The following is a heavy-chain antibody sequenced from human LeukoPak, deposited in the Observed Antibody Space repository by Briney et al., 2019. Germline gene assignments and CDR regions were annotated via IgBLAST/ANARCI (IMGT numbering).Heavy chain of an antibody. V-gene: IGHV1-8*03. CDR1: GYTFTSYD. Sequence: ASVKVSCKASGYTFTSYDINWVRQATGQGLEWMGWMNPNSGNTGCAQKFQGRVTITRNTSISTAYMELSSLRSEDTAVYYCARRRGYYDFWSGYPYYMDVWGKGTTVTVSS. CDR3: ARRRGYYDFWSGYPYYMDV. D-gene: IGHD3-3*01. J-gene: IGHJ6*03. CDR2: MNPNSGNT.